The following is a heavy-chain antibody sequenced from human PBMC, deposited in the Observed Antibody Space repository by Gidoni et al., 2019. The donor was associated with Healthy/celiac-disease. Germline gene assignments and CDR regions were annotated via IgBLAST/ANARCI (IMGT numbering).Heavy chain of an antibody. D-gene: IGHD5-12*01. V-gene: IGHV1-69*01. CDR2: IIPIFGTA. CDR1: GGNFSSYA. CDR3: ARLVATISGDAFDI. Sequence: QVQLVQSGAEVKTPGSSVQVSCQASGGNFSSYAIRWVRQAPGHGLEWMGGIIPIFGTANYAQKFQGRVTLTADESTSTAYLELSSLRSEDTAVYYCARLVATISGDAFDIWGQGTMVTVSS. J-gene: IGHJ3*02.